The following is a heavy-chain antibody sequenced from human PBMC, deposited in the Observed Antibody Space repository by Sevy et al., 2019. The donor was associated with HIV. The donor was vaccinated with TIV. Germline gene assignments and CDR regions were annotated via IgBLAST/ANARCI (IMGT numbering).Heavy chain of an antibody. J-gene: IGHJ5*01. CDR3: AKGGRWLQNDNWFES. D-gene: IGHD5-12*01. V-gene: IGHV3-23*01. CDR2: ISGSGATT. Sequence: GGSLRLSCTASGFTLDTYAMTWVRLAPGKGLEWVSSISGSGATTDYVESVKGRFTISKETSNNTRFLQMNSLRAEDTAVYYCAKGGRWLQNDNWFESWGQGTLVTVSS. CDR1: GFTLDTYA.